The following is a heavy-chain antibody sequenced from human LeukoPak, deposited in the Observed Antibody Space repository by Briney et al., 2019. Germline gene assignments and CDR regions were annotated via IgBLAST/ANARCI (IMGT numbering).Heavy chain of an antibody. CDR2: ISGSGGST. CDR1: GFTFSSYA. D-gene: IGHD5-12*01. Sequence: HPGGSLRLSCAASGFTFSSYAMSWVRQAPGKGLEWVSAISGSGGSTYYADSVKGRFTISRDNSKNTLYLQMNSLRAEDTAVYYCAKLRIVATELWFDPWGQGTLVTVSS. CDR3: AKLRIVATELWFDP. V-gene: IGHV3-23*01. J-gene: IGHJ5*02.